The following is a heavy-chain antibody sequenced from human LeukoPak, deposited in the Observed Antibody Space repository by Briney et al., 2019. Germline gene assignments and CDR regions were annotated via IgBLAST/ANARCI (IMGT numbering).Heavy chain of an antibody. CDR3: ARRRAVAIDY. CDR1: GGSISSSSYY. Sequence: KASETLSLTCTVSGGSISSSSYYWGWIRQPPGKGLEWIGSIYYSGSTYYNPSLKSRVTISVDTSKNQFSLKLSSATAADTAVYYCARRRAVAIDYWGQGTLVTVSS. J-gene: IGHJ4*02. CDR2: IYYSGST. V-gene: IGHV4-39*01. D-gene: IGHD5-12*01.